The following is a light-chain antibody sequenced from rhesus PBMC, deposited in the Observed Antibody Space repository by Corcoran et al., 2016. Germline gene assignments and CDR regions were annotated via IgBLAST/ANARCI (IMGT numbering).Light chain of an antibody. CDR3: LQDYTTPLT. V-gene: IGKV1-94*01. J-gene: IGKJ4*01. CDR2: AAS. CDR1: QGINKE. Sequence: DIQMTQSPSSLSASVGDRVTVTCRASQGINKELSWYQQKPGKTPALLNYAASTLQTGVSSRFSGSGSGTEYTLTISSLQPEDVATYYCLQDYTTPLTFGGWTKVEIK.